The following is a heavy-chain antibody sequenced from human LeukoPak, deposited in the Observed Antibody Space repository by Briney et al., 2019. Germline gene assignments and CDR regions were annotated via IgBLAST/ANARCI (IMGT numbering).Heavy chain of an antibody. CDR3: TGRNGYGDYGAVDY. J-gene: IGHJ4*02. Sequence: PSETLSLTCTVSGGSISSSPYYWNWIRQPPGKGLEWIGSMYHSGNTYYKPSLKSRVTISVDTSKNQFSLKLSSVTAADTAVYYCTGRNGYGDYGAVDYWGQGTLVTVSS. CDR1: GGSISSSPYY. CDR2: MYHSGNT. D-gene: IGHD4-17*01. V-gene: IGHV4-39*01.